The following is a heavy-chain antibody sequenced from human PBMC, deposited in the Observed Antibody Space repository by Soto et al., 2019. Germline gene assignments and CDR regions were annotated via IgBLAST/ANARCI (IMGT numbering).Heavy chain of an antibody. J-gene: IGHJ4*02. CDR1: GFTFSSYA. CDR2: ISGSGGST. V-gene: IGHV3-23*01. Sequence: PGGSLRLSCAASGFTFSSYAMSWVRQAPGKGLEWVSAISGSGGSTYYADSVKGRFTISRDNSKNTLYLQMNSLRAEDTAVYYCAKDLVVIKRHNPPSPRYFDYWGQGTLVTVSS. D-gene: IGHD3-22*01. CDR3: AKDLVVIKRHNPPSPRYFDY.